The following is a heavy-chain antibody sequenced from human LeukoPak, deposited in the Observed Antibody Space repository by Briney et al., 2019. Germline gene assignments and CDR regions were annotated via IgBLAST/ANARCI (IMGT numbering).Heavy chain of an antibody. CDR3: ARDFGSGGAFDI. CDR1: GFTFSSYA. J-gene: IGHJ3*02. Sequence: GGSLRLSCAASGFTFSSYAMSWVRQAPGKGLEWVSSISSSSSYIYYADSVKGRFTISRDNAKNSLYLQMDSLRDEDTAVYYCARDFGSGGAFDIWGQGTMVTVSS. D-gene: IGHD2-8*02. V-gene: IGHV3-21*01. CDR2: ISSSSSYI.